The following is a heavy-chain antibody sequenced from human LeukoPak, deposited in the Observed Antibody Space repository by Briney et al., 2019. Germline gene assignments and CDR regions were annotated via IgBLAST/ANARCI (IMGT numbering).Heavy chain of an antibody. Sequence: SETLSLTCTVSGGSISSYYWSWIRQPAGKGLEWIGEINHSGSTNYNPSLKSRVTISVDTSKNQFSLKLSSVTAADTAVYYCARKARLREFDYWGQGTLVTVSS. J-gene: IGHJ4*02. CDR1: GGSISSYY. V-gene: IGHV4-34*01. D-gene: IGHD3-10*01. CDR3: ARKARLREFDY. CDR2: INHSGST.